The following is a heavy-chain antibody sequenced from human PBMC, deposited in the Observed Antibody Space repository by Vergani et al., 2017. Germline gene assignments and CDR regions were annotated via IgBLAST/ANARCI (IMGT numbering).Heavy chain of an antibody. CDR1: GFTFNEYW. V-gene: IGHV3-74*02. D-gene: IGHD3-3*01. J-gene: IGHJ5*02. Sequence: EVELGEFGGGLVQPGGSLRLSCAASGFTFNEYWMHWARQVPGKGLVWVSGMNGDGDTISYADSVKGRFTISRDNAKNTLFLQMNSLRAEDTAVYYCARARKFRFGVVWENWFDPWGQGTLVTVSS. CDR3: ARARKFRFGVVWENWFDP. CDR2: MNGDGDTI.